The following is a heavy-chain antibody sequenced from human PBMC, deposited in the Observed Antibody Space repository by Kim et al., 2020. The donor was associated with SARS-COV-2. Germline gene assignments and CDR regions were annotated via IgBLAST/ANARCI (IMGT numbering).Heavy chain of an antibody. V-gene: IGHV1-2*02. D-gene: IGHD3-3*01. CDR3: ARGDYYDFWSGYYENWFDP. CDR1: GYTFTGYY. Sequence: ASVKVSCKASGYTFTGYYMHWVRQAPGQGLEWMGGINPNSGGTNYAQKFQGRVTMTRDTSISTAYMELSRLRSDDTAVYYCARGDYYDFWSGYYENWFDPWGQGTLVTVSS. J-gene: IGHJ5*02. CDR2: INPNSGGT.